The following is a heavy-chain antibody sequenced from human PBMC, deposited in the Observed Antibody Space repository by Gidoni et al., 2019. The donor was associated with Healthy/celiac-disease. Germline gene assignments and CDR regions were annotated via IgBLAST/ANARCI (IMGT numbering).Heavy chain of an antibody. CDR1: GGPFSSYA. CDR2: IIPILGIA. D-gene: IGHD5-12*01. Sequence: QVQLVQSGAEVKKPGSSVKVSCKASGGPFSSYAISWVRQAPGQGLEWMGRIIPILGIANYAQKFQGRVTITADKSTSTAYMELSSLRSEDTAVYYCAREGEEWLRFGQGAFDYWGQGTLVTVSS. CDR3: AREGEEWLRFGQGAFDY. V-gene: IGHV1-69*09. J-gene: IGHJ4*02.